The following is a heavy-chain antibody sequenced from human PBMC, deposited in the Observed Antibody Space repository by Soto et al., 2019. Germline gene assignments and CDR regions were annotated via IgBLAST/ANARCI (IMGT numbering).Heavy chain of an antibody. V-gene: IGHV3-23*01. CDR3: AKGGPYYYGSGRPRFDY. Sequence: GGSLRLSCAASGFTFSSYAMSWVRQAPGKGLEWVSAISGSGGSTYYADSVKGRFTISRDNSKNTLYLQMNSLRAEDTAVYYCAKGGPYYYGSGRPRFDYWGQGTLVTVSS. CDR1: GFTFSSYA. J-gene: IGHJ4*02. D-gene: IGHD3-10*01. CDR2: ISGSGGST.